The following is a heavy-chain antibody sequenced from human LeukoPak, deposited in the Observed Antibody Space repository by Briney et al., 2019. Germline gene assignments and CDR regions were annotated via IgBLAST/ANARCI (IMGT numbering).Heavy chain of an antibody. J-gene: IGHJ4*02. D-gene: IGHD2-2*01. CDR2: IIPIFGTA. CDR3: ATMALRTSCPFDY. V-gene: IGHV1-69*05. CDR1: GGTFSSYA. Sequence: SVKVSCKASGGTFSSYAISWVRQAPGQGLEWMGGIIPIFGTANYAQKFQGRVTITTDESTSTAYMELSSLRSEDTAVYYCATMALRTSCPFDYWGQGTLVSVSS.